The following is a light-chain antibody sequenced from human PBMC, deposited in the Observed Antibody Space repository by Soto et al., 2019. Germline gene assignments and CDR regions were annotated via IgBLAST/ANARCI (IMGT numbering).Light chain of an antibody. J-gene: IGKJ2*01. Sequence: EIVLTQSPGTLSLSPGERATLSCRASQSVSNNYLAWYQQKPGQAPRLLIYGASNRATGIPDRFSGSGSGTDFTLTISRLEPEDFATYYCQQYYSFPYTFGQGTKLEIK. CDR2: GAS. V-gene: IGKV3-20*01. CDR1: QSVSNNY. CDR3: QQYYSFPYT.